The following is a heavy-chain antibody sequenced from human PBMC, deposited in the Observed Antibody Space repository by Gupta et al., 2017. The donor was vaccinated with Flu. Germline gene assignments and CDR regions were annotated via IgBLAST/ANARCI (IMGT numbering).Heavy chain of an antibody. CDR1: GFTFSSYA. V-gene: IGHV3-23*01. D-gene: IGHD1-7*01. CDR3: AKDGSRNYVRGFFYYYYMDV. J-gene: IGHJ6*03. Sequence: EVQLLESGGGLVQPGGSLRLSCAASGFTFSSYAMSWVRQAPGKGLEWVSAISGSGGSTYYADSVKGRFTISRDNSKNTLYLQMNSLRAEDTAVYYCAKDGSRNYVRGFFYYYYMDVWGKGTTVTVSS. CDR2: ISGSGGST.